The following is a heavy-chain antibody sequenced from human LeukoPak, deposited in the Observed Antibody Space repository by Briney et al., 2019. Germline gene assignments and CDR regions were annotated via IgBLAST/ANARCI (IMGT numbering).Heavy chain of an antibody. Sequence: SETLSLTCTVSGGSISSYYWSWIRQPPGKGLEWIGYIYYSGSTNYNPSLKSRVTISVDTSKNQFSLKLSSVTAADTAVYYCARGLFGIGVVILTHIDYWGQGTLVTVSS. D-gene: IGHD3-3*01. CDR2: IYYSGST. V-gene: IGHV4-59*08. CDR3: ARGLFGIGVVILTHIDY. J-gene: IGHJ4*02. CDR1: GGSISSYY.